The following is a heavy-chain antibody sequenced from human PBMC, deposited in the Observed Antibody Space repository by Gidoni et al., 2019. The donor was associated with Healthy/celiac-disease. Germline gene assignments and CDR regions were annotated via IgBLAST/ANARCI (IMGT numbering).Heavy chain of an antibody. CDR2: INPNSGGT. J-gene: IGHJ4*02. D-gene: IGHD3-9*01. CDR3: ARDAHYDILTGYLYTFDY. V-gene: IGHV1-2*06. Sequence: QVQLVQSGAEVKKPGASVKVSCKASGYTFTAYYMHWVRQAPGQGLEWMGRINPNSGGTNYAQKFQGRVTMTRDTSISTAYMELSRLRSDDTAVYYCARDAHYDILTGYLYTFDYWGQGTLVTVSS. CDR1: GYTFTAYY.